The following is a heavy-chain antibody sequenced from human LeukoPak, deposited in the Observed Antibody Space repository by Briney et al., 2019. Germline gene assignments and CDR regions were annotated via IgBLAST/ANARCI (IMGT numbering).Heavy chain of an antibody. CDR1: GGSISSSSYY. CDR3: ARDITRRGSGSGFYNWFDP. Sequence: PSETLSLTCTVSGGSISSSSYYWGWIRQPPGKGLEWIGSIYYSGSTYYNPSLKSRVTISVDTSKNQFSLKLSSVTAADTAVYYCARDITRRGSGSGFYNWFDPWDQGTLVTVSS. J-gene: IGHJ5*02. D-gene: IGHD3-10*01. CDR2: IYYSGST. V-gene: IGHV4-39*07.